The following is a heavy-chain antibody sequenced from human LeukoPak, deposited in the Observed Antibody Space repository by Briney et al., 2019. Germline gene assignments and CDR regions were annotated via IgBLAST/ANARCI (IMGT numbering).Heavy chain of an antibody. Sequence: SETLSLTCAVYGGSFSGYSWTWIRQPPGKGLEWIGEINHSGSTNYNPSLKSRVTISLDTSKNQFSLKLSSVTAADTAVYYCARQKGLAVAGHYYFYYCMDVWGKGTTVTVSS. D-gene: IGHD6-19*01. J-gene: IGHJ6*03. CDR2: INHSGST. CDR1: GGSFSGYS. V-gene: IGHV4-34*01. CDR3: ARQKGLAVAGHYYFYYCMDV.